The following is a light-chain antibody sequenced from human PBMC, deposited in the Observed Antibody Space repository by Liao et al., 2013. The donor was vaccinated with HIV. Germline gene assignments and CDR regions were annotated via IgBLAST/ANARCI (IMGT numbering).Light chain of an antibody. CDR2: EDD. V-gene: IGLV3-25*03. CDR3: QSADSNDTI. CDR1: QLGNKN. Sequence: SYELTQPPSVSVSPGQTASITCSGDQLGNKNICWYQQKPGQSPVLVIYEDDKRPSGIPERFSGSTSGTTVTLTISGVQAEDEADYYCQSADSNDTIFGGGTKLTVL. J-gene: IGLJ2*01.